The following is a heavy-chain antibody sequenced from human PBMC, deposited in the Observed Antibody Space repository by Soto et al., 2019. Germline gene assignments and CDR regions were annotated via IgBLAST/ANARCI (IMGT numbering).Heavy chain of an antibody. CDR3: ARVGSSSWYGNEGMDV. CDR2: IIPIFGTA. V-gene: IGHV1-69*13. D-gene: IGHD6-13*01. Sequence: SVKVSCKASGGTFSSYAISWVRQAPGQGLEWMGGIIPIFGTANYAQKFQGRVTITADESTSTAYMELSSLRSEDTAVYYCARVGSSSWYGNEGMDVWGQGTTVTVSS. J-gene: IGHJ6*02. CDR1: GGTFSSYA.